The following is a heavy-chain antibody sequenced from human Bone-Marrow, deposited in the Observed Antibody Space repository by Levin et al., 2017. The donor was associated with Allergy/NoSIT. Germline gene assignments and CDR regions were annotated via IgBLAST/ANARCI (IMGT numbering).Heavy chain of an antibody. CDR2: IYYSGTT. J-gene: IGHJ4*02. Sequence: TPSETLSLTCTVFGDSIRSSSYYWGWVRQPPGKGLEWIGNIYYSGTTYYNPSLKSRVTISVDTSKNQFSLKLSSVTAADTAVYYCARSDSGSYSRFDYWGQGTLVTVSS. D-gene: IGHD1-26*01. CDR1: GDSIRSSSYY. V-gene: IGHV4-39*01. CDR3: ARSDSGSYSRFDY.